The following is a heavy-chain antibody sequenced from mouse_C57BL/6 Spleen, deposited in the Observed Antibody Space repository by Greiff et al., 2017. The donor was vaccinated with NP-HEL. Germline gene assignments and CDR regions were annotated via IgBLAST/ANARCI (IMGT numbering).Heavy chain of an antibody. Sequence: EVQLVESGGGLVKPGGSLKLSCAASGFTFSSYTMSWVRQTPEKRLEWVATISGGGGNTYYPDSVKGRFTISRDMAKNTLYLQMSRLRSEDTAWYYCARQTLDYWGQGTTLTVSS. CDR3: ARQTLDY. V-gene: IGHV5-9*01. J-gene: IGHJ2*01. CDR2: ISGGGGNT. CDR1: GFTFSSYT.